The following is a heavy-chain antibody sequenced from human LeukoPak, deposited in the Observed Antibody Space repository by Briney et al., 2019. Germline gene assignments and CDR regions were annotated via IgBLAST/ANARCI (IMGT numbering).Heavy chain of an antibody. J-gene: IGHJ4*02. D-gene: IGHD3-10*01. CDR2: IRYDGGST. Sequence: GGSLRLSCAASGFMLSSYWMSWVRQAPGKGLEWVAFIRYDGGSTYYTDSVKGLFTISRDNSKNTLYLQMNSLRPEDTAVYYCAKDAHPFGSGTYPFDYWGQGTLVTVSS. V-gene: IGHV3-30*02. CDR1: GFMLSSYW. CDR3: AKDAHPFGSGTYPFDY.